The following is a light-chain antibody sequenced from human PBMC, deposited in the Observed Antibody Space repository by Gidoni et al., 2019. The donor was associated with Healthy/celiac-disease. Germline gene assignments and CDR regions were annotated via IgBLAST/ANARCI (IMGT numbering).Light chain of an antibody. CDR1: ALPKQY. V-gene: IGLV3-25*03. Sequence: SYELTQPPSVSVSPGQTARITCPGDALPKQYDSWYQQEPGQAPVLVIYKDRERTSGIPERFSGSSSGTTGPLTISGVQAEDEADYDVQSADSSGTLVFGGGTKLTVL. CDR2: KDR. CDR3: QSADSSGTLV. J-gene: IGLJ2*01.